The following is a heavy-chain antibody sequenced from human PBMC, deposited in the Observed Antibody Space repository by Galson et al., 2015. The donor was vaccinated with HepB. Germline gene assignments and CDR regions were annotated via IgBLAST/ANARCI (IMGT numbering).Heavy chain of an antibody. J-gene: IGHJ4*02. D-gene: IGHD3-22*01. Sequence: FTSYYMHWVRQAPGQGLEWMGWINPNSGGTNYAQKFQGWVTMTRDTSISIAYMELSRLRSDDTAVYYCARETYYYDSSGYYSYFDYWGQGTLVTVSS. CDR2: INPNSGGT. V-gene: IGHV1-2*04. CDR1: FTSYY. CDR3: ARETYYYDSSGYYSYFDY.